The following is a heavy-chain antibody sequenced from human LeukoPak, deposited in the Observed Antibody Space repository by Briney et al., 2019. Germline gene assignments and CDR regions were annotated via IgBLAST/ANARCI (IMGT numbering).Heavy chain of an antibody. CDR3: AKVGGYCSSTSCSDY. J-gene: IGHJ4*02. V-gene: IGHV3-23*01. Sequence: PGGSLRLSCAASGFTFSSYAMSWVRQAPGKGLEWVSAISGSGGSTYYADSVKGRFTISRDNSKNTLYLQVNSLRAEDTAVYYCAKVGGYCSSTSCSDYWGQGTLVTVSS. CDR2: ISGSGGST. CDR1: GFTFSSYA. D-gene: IGHD2-2*01.